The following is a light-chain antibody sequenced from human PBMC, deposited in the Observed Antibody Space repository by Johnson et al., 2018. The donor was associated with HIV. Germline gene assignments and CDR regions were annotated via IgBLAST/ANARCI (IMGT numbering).Light chain of an antibody. CDR3: ETWDRRLICYYV. Sequence: QSVLTQPPSVSAAPGQKVTISCSGSSSNIGNHYVSWYQQLPGTAPKLLIYDNNKRPSGIPDRFSGSKSGTSANLGITGLPTGDEADYYCETWDRRLICYYVFGSGTRLTVL. J-gene: IGLJ1*01. V-gene: IGLV1-51*01. CDR2: DNN. CDR1: SSNIGNHY.